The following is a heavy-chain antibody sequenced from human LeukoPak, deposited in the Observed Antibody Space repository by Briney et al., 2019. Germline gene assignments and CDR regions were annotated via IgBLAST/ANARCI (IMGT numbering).Heavy chain of an antibody. Sequence: PGGSLRLSCAASGFTFSNAWMSWVRQAPGKGLEWVGRIKSKTDGGTTDYAAPVKGRFTISRDDSKNTLHLQMNSLKTEDTAVYYCTTGVMVSSYYYYGMDVWGKGPRSPSPQ. D-gene: IGHD2-21*01. CDR3: TTGVMVSSYYYYGMDV. J-gene: IGHJ6*04. V-gene: IGHV3-15*01. CDR1: GFTFSNAW. CDR2: IKSKTDGGTT.